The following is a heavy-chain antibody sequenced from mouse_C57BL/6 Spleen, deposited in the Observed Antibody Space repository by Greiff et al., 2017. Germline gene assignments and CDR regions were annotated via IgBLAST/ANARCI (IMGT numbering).Heavy chain of an antibody. J-gene: IGHJ4*01. Sequence: EVKVVESGGGLVKPGGSLKLSCAASGFTFSDYGMHWVRQAPEKGLEWVAYISSGSSTIYYADTVKGRFTISRDNAKNTLFLQMTSLRSEDTAMYYCATSYYGNFYAMDYWGQGTSVTVSS. CDR1: GFTFSDYG. V-gene: IGHV5-17*01. D-gene: IGHD2-1*01. CDR2: ISSGSSTI. CDR3: ATSYYGNFYAMDY.